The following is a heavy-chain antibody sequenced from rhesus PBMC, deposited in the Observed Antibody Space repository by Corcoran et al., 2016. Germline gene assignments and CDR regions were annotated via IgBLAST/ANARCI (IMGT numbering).Heavy chain of an antibody. Sequence: QVQLQESGPGLVKPSETLSLTCAVSGGSISSGYYYWSWIRQPPGKGLEWIGHIFGSIGSTYYNPSLKSRVTISRDTSKNQFSLKLSSVTAADTAVYYCARGSGSWEIDYWGQGVLVTVSS. J-gene: IGHJ4*01. CDR2: IFGSIGST. CDR3: ARGSGSWEIDY. CDR1: GGSISSGYYY. V-gene: IGHV4S17*01. D-gene: IGHD6-25*01.